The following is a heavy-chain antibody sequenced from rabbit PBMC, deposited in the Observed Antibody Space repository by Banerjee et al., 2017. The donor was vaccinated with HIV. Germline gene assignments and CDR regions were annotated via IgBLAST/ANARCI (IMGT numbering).Heavy chain of an antibody. V-gene: IGHV1S45*01. CDR3: ARAIYAGNDGYWPNL. CDR2: IDTGDDST. CDR1: GFSFSSSYW. D-gene: IGHD4-2*01. Sequence: QEQLEESGGDLVKPGGTLTLTCKASGFSFSSSYWICWVRQAPGKGLEWIGCIDTGDDSTYYASWAKGRFTISKTSSTTVTLQMTSLTAADTAIYFCARAIYAGNDGYWPNLWGPGTLVTVS. J-gene: IGHJ4*01.